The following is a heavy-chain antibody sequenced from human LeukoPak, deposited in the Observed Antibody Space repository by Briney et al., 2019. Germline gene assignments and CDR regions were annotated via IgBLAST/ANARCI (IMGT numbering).Heavy chain of an antibody. CDR1: GGSFSGYY. Sequence: SETLSLTCAVYGGSFSGYYWSWIRQPPGKGLEWIGEINHSGSTNYNPSLKSRVTISVDTSKNQFSLKLSSVTAADTAVYYCARFYYYGMDVWGQGTTVTVSS. J-gene: IGHJ6*02. CDR3: ARFYYYGMDV. CDR2: INHSGST. V-gene: IGHV4-34*01.